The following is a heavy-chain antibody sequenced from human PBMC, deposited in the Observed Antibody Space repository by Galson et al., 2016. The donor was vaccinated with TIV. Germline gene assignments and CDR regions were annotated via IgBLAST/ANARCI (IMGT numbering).Heavy chain of an antibody. Sequence: LVKPTQTLTLTCTFSGISLNTDGMCVNWIRQPPGEALEWLVRIDWDDDKSYTSSLKTRLTISKDTSKNQVVLTMTNMDPVDTATYYCARISGYYDSSGHYIPRSFDYWGQGTLVTVSS. V-gene: IGHV2-70*11. CDR3: ARISGYYDSSGHYIPRSFDY. CDR2: IDWDDDK. CDR1: GISLNTDGMC. D-gene: IGHD3-22*01. J-gene: IGHJ4*02.